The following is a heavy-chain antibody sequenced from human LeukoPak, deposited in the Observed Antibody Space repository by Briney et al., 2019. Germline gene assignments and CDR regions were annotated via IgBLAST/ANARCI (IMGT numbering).Heavy chain of an antibody. V-gene: IGHV3-30*18. D-gene: IGHD2-15*01. CDR2: ISYDGSNK. CDR1: GFTFSSYG. J-gene: IGHJ6*02. CDR3: AKEYCSGGSCYSPNIWDYYHYGMDV. Sequence: GRSLRLSCAASGFTFSSYGMHWVRQAPGKGLEWVAVISYDGSNKYYADSVKGRFTISRDNSKNTLYLQMSSLRAEDTAVYYCAKEYCSGGSCYSPNIWDYYHYGMDVWGQGTTVTVSS.